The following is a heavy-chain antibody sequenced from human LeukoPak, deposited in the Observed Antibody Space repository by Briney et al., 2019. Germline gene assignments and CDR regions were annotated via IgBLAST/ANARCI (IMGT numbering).Heavy chain of an antibody. J-gene: IGHJ4*02. CDR2: ISYDGRNK. CDR1: GFTFSNYA. CDR3: ANILGIAAAGLDY. Sequence: PGGSLRLSCAASGFTFSNYAMHWVRQAPGKGLEWMSVISYDGRNKYFADSVKGRFTLSRDNSKNTLYLQMNSLRAEDTAVYYCANILGIAAAGLDYWGQGTLVTVSS. D-gene: IGHD6-13*01. V-gene: IGHV3-30*04.